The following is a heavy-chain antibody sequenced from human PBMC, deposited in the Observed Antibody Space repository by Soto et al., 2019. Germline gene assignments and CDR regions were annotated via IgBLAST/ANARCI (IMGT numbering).Heavy chain of an antibody. CDR1: GFTFSSYW. D-gene: IGHD6-6*01. V-gene: IGHV3-74*01. CDR3: ARDASPIAARPHFDY. Sequence: GGSLRLSCAASGFTFSSYWMHWVRQAPGKGLVWVSRINSDGSSTSYADSVKGRFTISRDNAKNTLYLQMNSLRAEDTAVYYCARDASPIAARPHFDYWGQGTLVTVSS. CDR2: INSDGSST. J-gene: IGHJ4*02.